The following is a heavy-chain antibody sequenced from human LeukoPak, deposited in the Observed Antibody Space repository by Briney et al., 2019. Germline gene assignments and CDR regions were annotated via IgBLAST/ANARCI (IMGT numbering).Heavy chain of an antibody. CDR3: ATHSRRWYDHDAFDI. CDR1: GFSFTGSV. CDR2: IVVGSGST. D-gene: IGHD4-23*01. J-gene: IGHJ3*02. V-gene: IGHV1-58*02. Sequence: SVKVSCNASGFSFTGSVIQLVRQARGQRLEWIGWIVVGSGSTNYAQEFQERVTITRDRSTSKAYMELSSMRSEDKALYYYATHSRRWYDHDAFDIWGQGTIVTVPS.